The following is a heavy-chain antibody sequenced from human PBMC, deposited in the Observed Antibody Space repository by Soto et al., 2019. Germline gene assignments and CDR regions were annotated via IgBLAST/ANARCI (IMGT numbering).Heavy chain of an antibody. Sequence: ASVNVSCKASGYTFTGYYMHGVRQAPGQVLEWMGWINPDSGSTNYAQKFQGRVTMTRDTSISTAYMELSSLRSDDTAVYYCASRYCSSTSCHYGMDAWGQGTTVTVSS. J-gene: IGHJ6*02. D-gene: IGHD2-2*01. CDR2: INPDSGST. CDR1: GYTFTGYY. CDR3: ASRYCSSTSCHYGMDA. V-gene: IGHV1-2*02.